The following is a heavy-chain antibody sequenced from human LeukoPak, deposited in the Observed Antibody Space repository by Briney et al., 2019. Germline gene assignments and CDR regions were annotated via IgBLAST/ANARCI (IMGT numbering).Heavy chain of an antibody. CDR2: IRHDGGDK. D-gene: IGHD3-3*01. CDR1: GTTFSIYW. CDR3: AKVGVAKKPYYFDY. V-gene: IGHV3-7*05. Sequence: GGTLRLSCAASGTTFSIYWMTWVRQAPGKGLEWVANIRHDGGDKYYVDSVRGRFTISRDNAKNSLYLQMNSLRAEDTAVYYCAKVGVAKKPYYFDYWGQGTLVTVPT. J-gene: IGHJ4*02.